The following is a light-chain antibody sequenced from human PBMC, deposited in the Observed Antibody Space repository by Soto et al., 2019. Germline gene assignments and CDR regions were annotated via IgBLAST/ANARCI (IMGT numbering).Light chain of an antibody. CDR1: QSISNW. J-gene: IGKJ1*01. Sequence: DIPMTQSPSTLSASVGDRVTITCRASQSISNWLAWYQQRPGKAPKLLIYKASSLESGVPSRFSGSRSGTEFTLTISSLQPDDFATYYCQQYNSYSWTFGQGTKVDI. CDR2: KAS. CDR3: QQYNSYSWT. V-gene: IGKV1-5*03.